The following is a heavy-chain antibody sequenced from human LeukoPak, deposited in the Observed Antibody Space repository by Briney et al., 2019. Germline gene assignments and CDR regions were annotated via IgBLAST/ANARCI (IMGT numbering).Heavy chain of an antibody. CDR3: ARVALGDYDFWSGSSKPDARFDP. V-gene: IGHV4-59*12. CDR1: GGSISSYY. Sequence: SETLSLTCTVSGGSISSYYWGWIRQPPGKGLEWIGYIHYSGSTYYNPSLKSRVTISVDTSKNQFSLKLSSVTAADTAVYYCARVALGDYDFWSGSSKPDARFDPWGQGTLVTVSS. D-gene: IGHD3-3*01. CDR2: IHYSGST. J-gene: IGHJ5*02.